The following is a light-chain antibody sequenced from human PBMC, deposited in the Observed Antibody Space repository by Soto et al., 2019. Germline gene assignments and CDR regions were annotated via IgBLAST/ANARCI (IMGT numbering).Light chain of an antibody. CDR2: GAS. CDR1: QSVSTN. CDR3: HQYDEWPWA. Sequence: EIVMTQSPDTLSVSPGERATLSCRASQSVSTNLAWYQEKPGQAPRVLVLGASNRAAGIPARFSGGGSGTEFTLIISSLQSEDGAVYYCHQYDEWPWAFGRGTKVEVK. J-gene: IGKJ1*01. V-gene: IGKV3-15*01.